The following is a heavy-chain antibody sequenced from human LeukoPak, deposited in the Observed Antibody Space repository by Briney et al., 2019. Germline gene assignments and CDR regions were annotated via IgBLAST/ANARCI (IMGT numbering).Heavy chain of an antibody. Sequence: GGSLRLSCAASGFTFSSYAMSWVRQAPGKGLEWVSAISGSGGSTNYADSVKGRFTISRDNAKNSLYLQMNSLRAEDTAVYYCARPLSYGDHVGPDYWGQGTLVTVSS. CDR3: ARPLSYGDHVGPDY. V-gene: IGHV3-23*01. D-gene: IGHD4-17*01. CDR2: ISGSGGST. CDR1: GFTFSSYA. J-gene: IGHJ4*02.